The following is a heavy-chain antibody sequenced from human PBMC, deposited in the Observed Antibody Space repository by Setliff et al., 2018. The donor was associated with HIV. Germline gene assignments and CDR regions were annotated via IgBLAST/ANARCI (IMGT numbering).Heavy chain of an antibody. CDR3: ARTPRYYDYAWGSYGAPLYYFDY. CDR1: GFTFSNYC. V-gene: IGHV3-48*01. CDR2: ISSSSSTI. J-gene: IGHJ4*02. Sequence: LRLSCTVSGFTFSNYCMNWVRQAPGEGLEWVSYISSSSSTIYYADSVKGRFTISRDNAKNSLFLQMNSLRAEDTAVYYCARTPRYYDYAWGSYGAPLYYFDYWGQGTLVTVSS. D-gene: IGHD3-16*01.